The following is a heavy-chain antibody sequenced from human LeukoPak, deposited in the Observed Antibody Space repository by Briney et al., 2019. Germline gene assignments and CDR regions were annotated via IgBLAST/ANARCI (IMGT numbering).Heavy chain of an antibody. CDR2: IYHSGST. Sequence: KPSETLSLTCSVSGSSMNDYYWSWIRQPPGKGLEWIGYIYHSGSTTYNPSVKSRVIISVDTSKSQFSLILTSVTAEDTAVYYCVRRASNEFYFDCWGQGTLVTVSS. CDR3: VRRASNEFYFDC. CDR1: GSSMNDYY. V-gene: IGHV4-59*08. J-gene: IGHJ4*02. D-gene: IGHD1-1*01.